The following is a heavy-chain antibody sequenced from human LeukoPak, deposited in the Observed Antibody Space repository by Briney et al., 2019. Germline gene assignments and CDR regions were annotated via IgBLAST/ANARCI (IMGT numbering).Heavy chain of an antibody. J-gene: IGHJ4*02. CDR3: ARQSTVTTLDY. V-gene: IGHV4-59*08. D-gene: IGHD4-17*01. Sequence: SETLSLTCTVSGGSINNYYWSWIRQPPGKGLEWIGYIYYSGSTNYNPSLKSRVTISVDTSKNQFSLKLSSVTAADTAVYYCARQSTVTTLDYWGQGTLVTVSS. CDR1: GGSINNYY. CDR2: IYYSGST.